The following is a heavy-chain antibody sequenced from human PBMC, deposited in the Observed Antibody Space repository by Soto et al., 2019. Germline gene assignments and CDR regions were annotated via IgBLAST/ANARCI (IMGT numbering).Heavy chain of an antibody. CDR3: AKGLGYCSNGVCHDGFDI. CDR1: GFTFSSYA. J-gene: IGHJ3*02. D-gene: IGHD2-8*01. Sequence: SLRLSCAASGFTFSSYALSWVRQAPGKGLEWVSGISGSGVGTYYADSVKGRFTISRGNSKNTLYLQMNSLRAEDTAVYYCAKGLGYCSNGVCHDGFDIWGQGTMVTVSS. V-gene: IGHV3-23*01. CDR2: ISGSGVGT.